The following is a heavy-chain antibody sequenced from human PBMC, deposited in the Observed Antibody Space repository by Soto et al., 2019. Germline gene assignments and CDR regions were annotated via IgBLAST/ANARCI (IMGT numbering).Heavy chain of an antibody. V-gene: IGHV3-33*01. J-gene: IGHJ4*02. CDR2: IWYDGSKK. Sequence: PGGSLRLSCAASGFTFSSYGMHWVRQAPGKGLEWVAVIWYDGSKKYYADSVKGRFTISRDNSKNTLFLQMNSLRAEDTAVYYCARGEGRSSSPDYWGQGTLVTVSS. CDR1: GFTFSSYG. D-gene: IGHD6-6*01. CDR3: ARGEGRSSSPDY.